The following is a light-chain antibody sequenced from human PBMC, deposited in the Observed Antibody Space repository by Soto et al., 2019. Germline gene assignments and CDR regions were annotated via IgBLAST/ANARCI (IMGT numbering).Light chain of an antibody. Sequence: EIVMRQSPATLSVSPGQRATLSCRASQSVRTTVAWYHQRPGQAPRLLIYGASTRATGVPDRFSGDGSGTDFTLTISSLQSEDFAIYYCQQYNSWPITFGQGTRLEIK. V-gene: IGKV3-15*01. CDR3: QQYNSWPIT. CDR2: GAS. CDR1: QSVRTT. J-gene: IGKJ5*01.